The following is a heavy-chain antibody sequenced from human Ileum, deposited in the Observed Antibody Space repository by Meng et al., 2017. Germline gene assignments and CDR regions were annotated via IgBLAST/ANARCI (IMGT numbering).Heavy chain of an antibody. J-gene: IGHJ4*02. CDR3: AKDWGGVGALDY. CDR1: GFTFTGNW. D-gene: IGHD1-26*01. Sequence: VHLVGSGGGFVQPGGYRRLSCAVSGFTFTGNWIHWVRQIPGKGPVWVARTNGDGTYTEYADSVRGRFTISRDNAKNTMYLQMISLRVEDTAVYSCAKDWGGVGALDYWGQGSLVTVSS. V-gene: IGHV3-74*03. CDR2: TNGDGTYT.